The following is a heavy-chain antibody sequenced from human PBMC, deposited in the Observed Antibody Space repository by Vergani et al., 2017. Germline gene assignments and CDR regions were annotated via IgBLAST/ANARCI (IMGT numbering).Heavy chain of an antibody. J-gene: IGHJ4*02. CDR2: IYYSGST. CDR1: GYSINSDY. CDR3: AMDRPMIRGASDPYYFDY. Sequence: QVQLQASGPGLVKPSETLSLTCTISGYSINSDYCWGWIRQPPGKGLEWIGYIYYSGSTNYNPSLKSRVTISVDTSKNQFSLKLCSVTAADTAVYYCAMDRPMIRGASDPYYFDYWGQGTLVTVSS. V-gene: IGHV4-59*01. D-gene: IGHD3-10*01.